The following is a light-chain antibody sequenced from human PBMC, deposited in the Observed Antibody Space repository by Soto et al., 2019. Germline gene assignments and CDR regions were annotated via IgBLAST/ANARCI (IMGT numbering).Light chain of an antibody. CDR1: SSDIGCYNY. CDR2: EVS. CDR3: NSYATSNSLI. V-gene: IGLV2-14*01. Sequence: QSALTQPASVSGSLGQSITISCTGTSSDIGCYNYVSWYQQHPGKAPKLIIYEVSYRPSGVSNRFSASKYANTASLTISGLQAEDEADYYCNSYATSNSLIFGGGTKLTVL. J-gene: IGLJ2*01.